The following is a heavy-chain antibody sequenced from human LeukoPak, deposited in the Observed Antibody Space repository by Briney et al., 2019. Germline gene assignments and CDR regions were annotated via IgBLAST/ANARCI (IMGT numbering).Heavy chain of an antibody. J-gene: IGHJ5*02. CDR2: IYTSGST. V-gene: IGHV4-4*07. CDR1: GGSISSYY. CDR3: AREKIGYYDGSGRGWFDP. Sequence: PSETLSLTCTVSGGSISSYYWSWIRQPAGKGLEWIGRIYTSGSTDYNPSLKSRVTMSVDTSNNQFSLKLSSVTAADTAVYYCAREKIGYYDGSGRGWFDPWGQGTLVTVSS. D-gene: IGHD3-22*01.